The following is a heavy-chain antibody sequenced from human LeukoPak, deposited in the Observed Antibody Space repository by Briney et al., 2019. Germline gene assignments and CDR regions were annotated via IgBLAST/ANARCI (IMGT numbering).Heavy chain of an antibody. J-gene: IGHJ4*02. CDR1: GGTFSSYA. CDR3: ARMHHDYGDYPFGY. D-gene: IGHD4-17*01. V-gene: IGHV1-69*13. Sequence: SVKVSCKASGGTFSSYAISWVRQAPGQGLEWMGGIIPIFGAANYAQKFQGRVTITADEPTSTAYMELSSLRSEDTAVYYCARMHHDYGDYPFGYWGQGTLVTVSS. CDR2: IIPIFGAA.